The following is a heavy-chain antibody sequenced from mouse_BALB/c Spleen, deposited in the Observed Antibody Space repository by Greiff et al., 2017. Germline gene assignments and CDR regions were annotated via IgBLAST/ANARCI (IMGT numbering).Heavy chain of an antibody. D-gene: IGHD1-1*01. Sequence: EVQLKESGAELVKPGASVKLSCTASGFNIKDTYMHWVKQRPEQGLEWIGRIYPANGNTKYDPKFQGKATITADTSSNTAYLQLSSLTSEDTAVYYCAPYYYGSTYFDVWGAGTTVTVSA. V-gene: IGHV14-3*02. J-gene: IGHJ1*01. CDR3: APYYYGSTYFDV. CDR2: IYPANGNT. CDR1: GFNIKDTY.